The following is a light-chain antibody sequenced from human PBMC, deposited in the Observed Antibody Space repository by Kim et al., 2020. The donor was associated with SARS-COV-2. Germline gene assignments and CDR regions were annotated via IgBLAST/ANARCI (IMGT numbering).Light chain of an antibody. CDR1: GSDVGYYNY. CDR2: DVT. J-gene: IGLJ2*01. CDR3: CSYTGSYTFI. V-gene: IGLV2-11*01. Sequence: SALTQPRSVSGSLGQSVTIACSGTGSDVGYYNYVSWYQHHPGKAPRLIIYDVTKRPSGVPDRFSGSKSDNTASLTISGLQAEDEGDYYCCSYTGSYTFIFGGGTQLTVL.